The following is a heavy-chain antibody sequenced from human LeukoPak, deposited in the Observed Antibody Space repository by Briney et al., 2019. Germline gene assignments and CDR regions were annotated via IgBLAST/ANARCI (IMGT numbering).Heavy chain of an antibody. CDR1: GGTFSSYA. J-gene: IGHJ4*02. CDR2: MNPNSGNT. CDR3: ARARGGY. Sequence: ASVKVSCKASGGTFSSYAISWVRQATGQGLEWMGWMNPNSGNTGYAQKFQGRVTMTRNTSISTAYMELSSLRSEDTAVYYCARARGGYWGQGTLVTVSS. V-gene: IGHV1-8*02. D-gene: IGHD3-16*01.